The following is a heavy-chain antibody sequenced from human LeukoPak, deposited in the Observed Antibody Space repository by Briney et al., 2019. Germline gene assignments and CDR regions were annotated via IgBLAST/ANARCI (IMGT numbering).Heavy chain of an antibody. J-gene: IGHJ4*02. CDR3: ARVVSWGLRDYFDY. D-gene: IGHD3-16*01. Sequence: SETLSLTCTVSRGSIRSYYWSWIRQPAGKGLEWLGRIDSSGTTNYSPSLKSRVTISVDTSKSQFSLKLSSVSAADTALYFCARVVSWGLRDYFDYWGQGMLVTVSS. V-gene: IGHV4-4*07. CDR2: IDSSGTT. CDR1: RGSIRSYY.